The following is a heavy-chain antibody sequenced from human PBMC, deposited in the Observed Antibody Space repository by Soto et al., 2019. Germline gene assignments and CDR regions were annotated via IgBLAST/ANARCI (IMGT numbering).Heavy chain of an antibody. CDR3: ARDSCSSTSCYVSPAFDI. V-gene: IGHV3-21*01. D-gene: IGHD2-2*01. J-gene: IGHJ3*02. Sequence: GGSLRLSCAASGFTFSSYSMSWVRQAPGEGLEWVSSISSSSSYIYYADSVKGRFTISRDNAKNSLYLQMNSLGAEDTAVYYCARDSCSSTSCYVSPAFDIWGQGTMVTVSS. CDR2: ISSSSSYI. CDR1: GFTFSSYS.